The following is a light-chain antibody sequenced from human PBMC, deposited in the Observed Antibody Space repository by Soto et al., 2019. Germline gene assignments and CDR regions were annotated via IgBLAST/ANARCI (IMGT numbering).Light chain of an antibody. J-gene: IGKJ1*01. CDR2: GAS. Sequence: EIVMTQSPGTLSVSPGERATLYCRASQSVSSNLAWYQQKPGQAPRLLIYGASTRATGIPARFSGTRSGTEFTLTISSLQSEDFAVYYCQQYNNWPRTFGQGTKVEIK. CDR1: QSVSSN. V-gene: IGKV3-15*01. CDR3: QQYNNWPRT.